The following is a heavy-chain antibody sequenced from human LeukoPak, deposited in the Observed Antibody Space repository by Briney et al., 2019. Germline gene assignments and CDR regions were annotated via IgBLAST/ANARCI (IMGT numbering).Heavy chain of an antibody. D-gene: IGHD1-1*01. CDR1: GFTFSSYW. J-gene: IGHJ4*02. CDR3: ARDKIEGPTKLDY. Sequence: GGSLRLFCAASGFTFSSYWMRWVRQAPGKGLEWVANIKQDESEKYYVDSVKGRFTISRDSAKNSLYLQMNSLRAEDTAVYYCARDKIEGPTKLDYWGQGILVTVSS. CDR2: IKQDESEK. V-gene: IGHV3-7*01.